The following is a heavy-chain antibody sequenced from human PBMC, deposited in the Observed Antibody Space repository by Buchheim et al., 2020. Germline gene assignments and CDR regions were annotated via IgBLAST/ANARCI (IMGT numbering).Heavy chain of an antibody. CDR1: GFTFSSYA. CDR2: ISYDGSNK. D-gene: IGHD4-11*01. Sequence: QVQLVESGGGVVQPGRSLRLSCAASGFTFSSYAMHWVRQAPGKGLEWVAVISYDGSNKYYADSVKGRFTISSDNSKNTLYLQMNSLRAEDTAVYYCARGLDSHYYGMDVWGQGTT. CDR3: ARGLDSHYYGMDV. V-gene: IGHV3-30*04. J-gene: IGHJ6*02.